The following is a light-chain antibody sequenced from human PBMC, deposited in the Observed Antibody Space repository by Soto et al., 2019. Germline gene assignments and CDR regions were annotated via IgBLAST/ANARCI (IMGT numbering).Light chain of an antibody. CDR3: QSYDSSLSGYV. V-gene: IGLV1-40*01. Sequence: QSVLTQPHSVSGAPGQSVTISSTGSCSNIGAGYDVHWYQQLPGTAPKLLIYGNSNRPSGVPDRFSGFKSGTSASLAITGLQAEDEADDYCQSYDSSLSGYVFGTGTNITVL. CDR1: CSNIGAGYD. CDR2: GNS. J-gene: IGLJ1*01.